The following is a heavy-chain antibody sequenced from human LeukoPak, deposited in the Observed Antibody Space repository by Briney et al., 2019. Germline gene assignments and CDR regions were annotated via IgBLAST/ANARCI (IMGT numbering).Heavy chain of an antibody. D-gene: IGHD5-24*01. CDR2: INGGDGRT. CDR3: VKDVVRNGYNYFDC. Sequence: GGSLRLSCAASGFTFNNYVMHWVRQAPGKGLEGVSLINGGDGRTYYADSVKGRFTISRDNSKNSLYLQMNGLRTEDTAMYFCVKDVVRNGYNYFDCWGQGTLVTVSS. V-gene: IGHV3-43*02. J-gene: IGHJ4*02. CDR1: GFTFNNYV.